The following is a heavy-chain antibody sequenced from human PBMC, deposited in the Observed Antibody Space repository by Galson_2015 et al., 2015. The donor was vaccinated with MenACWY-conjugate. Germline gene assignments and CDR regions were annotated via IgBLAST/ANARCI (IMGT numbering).Heavy chain of an antibody. CDR2: IYLSDSDT. J-gene: IGHJ4*02. D-gene: IGHD2-21*02. V-gene: IGHV5-51*01. CDR3: ARTAYSDVSPFDC. Sequence: QSGAEVKKPGESLKISCKGSGYSFSNYWVGWVRQMPGKGLEWMGIIYLSDSDTRYSPSFQGQVTISAAKSIITANLQWTSLKGSATAVYWCARTAYSDVSPFDCWGQETLVTVSS. CDR1: GYSFSNYW.